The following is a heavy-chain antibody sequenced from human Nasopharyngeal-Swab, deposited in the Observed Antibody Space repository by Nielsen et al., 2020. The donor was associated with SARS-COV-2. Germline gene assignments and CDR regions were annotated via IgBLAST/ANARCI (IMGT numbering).Heavy chain of an antibody. Sequence: GGSLRLSCAASGFTFTNYDMHWVRQATGRGLEWVSAIGHDGDTYYPGSVKGRFTISRDNSKNTLYLQMNSLRAEDTAVYYCARDWPVAGTGDDYWGQGTLVTVSS. J-gene: IGHJ4*02. CDR2: IGHDGDT. CDR1: GFTFTNYD. CDR3: ARDWPVAGTGDDY. V-gene: IGHV3-13*01. D-gene: IGHD6-19*01.